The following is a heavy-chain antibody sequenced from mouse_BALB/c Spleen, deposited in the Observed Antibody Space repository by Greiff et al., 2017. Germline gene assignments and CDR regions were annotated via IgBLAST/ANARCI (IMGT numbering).Heavy chain of an antibody. V-gene: IGHV5-17*02. CDR2: ISSGSSTI. Sequence: EVKLQESGGGLVQPGGSRKLSCAASGFTFSSFGMHWVRQAPEKGLEWVAYISSGSSTIYYADTVKGRFTISRDNPKNTLFLQMTSLRSEDTAMYYCARDYYGSSWYYYAMDYWGQGTSVTVSS. D-gene: IGHD1-1*01. J-gene: IGHJ4*01. CDR1: GFTFSSFG. CDR3: ARDYYGSSWYYYAMDY.